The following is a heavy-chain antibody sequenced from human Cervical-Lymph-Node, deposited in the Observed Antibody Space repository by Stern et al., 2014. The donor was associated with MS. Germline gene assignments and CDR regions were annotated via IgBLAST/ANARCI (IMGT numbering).Heavy chain of an antibody. CDR3: ARAAYSTSSYNY. D-gene: IGHD6-6*01. Sequence: QVQLVESGAEVKKPGSSVKVSCKASGGTFNTNVISWVRQAPGQGLEWMGGIIPIFGTALYAQKFQGRVTITANESMRAVYMELSSLRSEDTAVYYCARAAYSTSSYNYWGQGTLVIVSS. CDR1: GGTFNTNV. CDR2: IIPIFGTA. V-gene: IGHV1-69*01. J-gene: IGHJ4*02.